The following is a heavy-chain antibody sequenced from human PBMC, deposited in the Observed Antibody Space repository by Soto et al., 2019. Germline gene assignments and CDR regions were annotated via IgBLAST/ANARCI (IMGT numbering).Heavy chain of an antibody. V-gene: IGHV4-39*01. CDR2: IYYSEST. D-gene: IGHD3-3*01. CDR3: ARPYYDFWSGSPWGYYYYYGMDV. Sequence: PSETLSLTCTVSGGSISSSSYYWGWIRQPPGKGLEWIGSIYYSESTYYNPSLKSRVTISVDTSKNQFSLKLSSVTAADTAVYYCARPYYDFWSGSPWGYYYYYGMDVWGQGTTVTVSS. J-gene: IGHJ6*02. CDR1: GGSISSSSYY.